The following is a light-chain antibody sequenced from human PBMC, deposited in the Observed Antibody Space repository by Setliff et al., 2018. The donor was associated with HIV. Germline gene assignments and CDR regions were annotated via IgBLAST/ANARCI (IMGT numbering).Light chain of an antibody. J-gene: IGLJ1*01. CDR3: NSFIGSSNTDV. CDR1: SDDIGGYNS. V-gene: IGLV2-14*01. CDR2: DVN. Sequence: QSALAQPASVSESPGQPITISCTGTSDDIGGYNSVSWYQQYPGQAPKLMIYDVNNRPSGVSSRFSGSKSGNTASLTISGLQAEDEADYYCNSFIGSSNTDVFGSGTKVTVL.